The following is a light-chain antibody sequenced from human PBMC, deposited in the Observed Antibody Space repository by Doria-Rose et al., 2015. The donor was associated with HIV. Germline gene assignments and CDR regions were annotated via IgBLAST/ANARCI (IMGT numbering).Light chain of an antibody. Sequence: VLTQSPESLGMSLGERATLNCKSNQSLLYTSKNYLAWYQQKPEQPPKLLIYWASTRQSVVPARFRGSGPGTDFTLTISSLEAEDVAVYYCQQYYDTPSFGPGTTVDIK. V-gene: IGKV4-1*01. J-gene: IGKJ3*01. CDR2: WAS. CDR3: QQYYDTPS. CDR1: QSLLYTSKNY.